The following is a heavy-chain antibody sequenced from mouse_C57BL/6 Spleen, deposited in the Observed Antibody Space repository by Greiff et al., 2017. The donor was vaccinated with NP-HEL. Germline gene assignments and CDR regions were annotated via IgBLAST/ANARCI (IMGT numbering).Heavy chain of an antibody. Sequence: VQLQQSGAELVKPGASVKMSCKASGYTFTSYWITWVKQRPGQGLEWIGDIYPGSGSTNYNEKFKSKATLTVDTSSSTAYMQLSSLTSEDSAVYYCARSGDYVLYYYAMDYWGQGTSVTVSS. CDR2: IYPGSGST. CDR3: ARSGDYVLYYYAMDY. D-gene: IGHD2-4*01. V-gene: IGHV1-55*01. CDR1: GYTFTSYW. J-gene: IGHJ4*01.